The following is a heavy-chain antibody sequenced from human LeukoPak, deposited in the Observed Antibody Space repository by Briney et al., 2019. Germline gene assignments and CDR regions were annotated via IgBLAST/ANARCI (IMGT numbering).Heavy chain of an antibody. V-gene: IGHV3-7*01. CDR3: AGAPAGSLSWQSPLDY. CDR2: IKQDGSEK. J-gene: IGHJ4*02. Sequence: GGSLRLSCAASGFTFSSFWMGWVRQAPGKGLEWVANIKQDGSEKYYVDSVKGRFTISRDNAKNSLYLQMNSLRAEDTAVYYCAGAPAGSLSWQSPLDYWGQGTLVTVSS. D-gene: IGHD2-2*01. CDR1: GFTFSSFW.